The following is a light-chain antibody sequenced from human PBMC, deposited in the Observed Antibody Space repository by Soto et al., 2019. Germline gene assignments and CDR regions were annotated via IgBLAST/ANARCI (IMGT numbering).Light chain of an antibody. CDR2: HVT. CDR3: CSLTTSHTYV. Sequence: QSVLTQPASVSGSPGQSITISCTGTSSDIGHYDYVSWYQQHPGKAPKLMMYHVTYRPSGVSNRYSGSKSGSSASLTISGLQADDEADYYCCSLTTSHTYVFGSGTKV. V-gene: IGLV2-14*03. CDR1: SSDIGHYDY. J-gene: IGLJ1*01.